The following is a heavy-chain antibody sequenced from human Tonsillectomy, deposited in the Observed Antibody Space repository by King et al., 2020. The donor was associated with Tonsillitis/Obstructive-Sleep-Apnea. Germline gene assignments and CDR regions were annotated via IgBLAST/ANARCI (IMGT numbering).Heavy chain of an antibody. D-gene: IGHD6-19*01. Sequence: VQLVESGGGLVQPGRSLRLSCAASGFPFHDYAMHWVRQAPGKGLEWVSGITWNSGKIVYADSVKGRFTISRDNAKNSLYLQMNSLRADDTALYYCAKDIGSGWFKWFDPWGQGTLVTVSS. CDR3: AKDIGSGWFKWFDP. J-gene: IGHJ5*02. V-gene: IGHV3-9*01. CDR1: GFPFHDYA. CDR2: ITWNSGKI.